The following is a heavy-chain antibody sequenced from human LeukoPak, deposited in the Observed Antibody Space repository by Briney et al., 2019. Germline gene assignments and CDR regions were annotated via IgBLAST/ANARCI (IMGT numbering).Heavy chain of an antibody. V-gene: IGHV4-39*07. CDR1: GGSISSSSYY. CDR3: ARRYGFRFDP. J-gene: IGHJ5*02. CDR2: IYHSGTT. Sequence: SETLSLTCTVSGGSISSSSYYWGWIRQPPGTGLEWIGIIYHSGTTYYNPSLKSRVTISVDTSKNQFSLKLSSVTAADTAVYYCARRYGFRFDPWGQGTLVTVSS. D-gene: IGHD3-16*01.